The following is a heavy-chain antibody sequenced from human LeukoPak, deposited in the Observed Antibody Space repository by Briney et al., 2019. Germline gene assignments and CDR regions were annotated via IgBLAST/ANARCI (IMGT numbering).Heavy chain of an antibody. CDR2: INHSGST. CDR3: ARHDIGTSTKRIDY. J-gene: IGHJ4*02. V-gene: IGHV4-34*01. CDR1: GGSISSYY. D-gene: IGHD2-2*01. Sequence: PSETLSLTCTVSGGSISSYYWSWIRQPPGKGLEWIGEINHSGSTNYNPSLKSRVTISVDTSKNQFSLKLSSVTAADTAVYYCARHDIGTSTKRIDYWGQGTLVTVSS.